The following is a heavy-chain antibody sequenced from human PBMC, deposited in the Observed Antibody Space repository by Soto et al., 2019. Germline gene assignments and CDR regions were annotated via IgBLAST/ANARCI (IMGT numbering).Heavy chain of an antibody. CDR2: ISYDGSSN. Sequence: QVQLVESGGGVVQPGRSLRLSCAASGFAFTTYTMHWVRQAPGKGLEWVAVISYDGSSNSYADSVKGRFTISRDNSKNMLYLEMNSLRAEDTAVYYCARAYDDFWSGYPADAFDIWGQGTMVTVSS. CDR3: ARAYDDFWSGYPADAFDI. D-gene: IGHD3-3*01. CDR1: GFAFTTYT. J-gene: IGHJ3*02. V-gene: IGHV3-30-3*01.